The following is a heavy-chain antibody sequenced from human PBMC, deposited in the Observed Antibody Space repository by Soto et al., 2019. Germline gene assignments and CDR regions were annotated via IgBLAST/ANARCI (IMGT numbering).Heavy chain of an antibody. CDR2: ISSSSSYT. CDR1: VFTFIDYY. D-gene: IGHD6-13*01. J-gene: IGHJ5*02. CDR3: ARDGYSSSWYNWFDP. Sequence: GWSLRLSCASSVFTFIDYYMSWIRQAPGKGLEWVSYISSSSSYTNYADSVKGRFTISRDNAKNSLYLQMNSLRAEDTAVYYCARDGYSSSWYNWFDPWGQGTLVTVSS. V-gene: IGHV3-11*06.